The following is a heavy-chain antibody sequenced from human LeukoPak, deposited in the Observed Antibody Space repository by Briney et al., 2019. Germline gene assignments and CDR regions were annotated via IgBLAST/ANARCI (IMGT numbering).Heavy chain of an antibody. CDR3: VSQSYSGSDNYYFHY. J-gene: IGHJ4*02. D-gene: IGHD1-26*01. CDR1: GFMFSTYA. Sequence: GGSLRLSCVTSGFMFSTYAMSWVRQAPGKGLEWVSIISGSGERTYYADSAKGRFTVSRDNSKKTLYLQMKSLRAEDTAVYYCVSQSYSGSDNYYFHYWGQGTLVAVSS. V-gene: IGHV3-23*01. CDR2: ISGSGERT.